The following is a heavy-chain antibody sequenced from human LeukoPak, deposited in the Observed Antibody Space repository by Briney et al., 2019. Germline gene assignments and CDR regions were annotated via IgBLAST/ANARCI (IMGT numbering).Heavy chain of an antibody. Sequence: GASVKVSCKASGYTFTSYGISWVRQAPGLGLEWMGWISAYNGNTNYAQKLQGRVTMTTDTSTSTAYMELRSLRSDDTAVYYCARGYCSSTSCYENWFDPWGQGTLVTVSS. CDR2: ISAYNGNT. V-gene: IGHV1-18*01. CDR1: GYTFTSYG. J-gene: IGHJ5*02. D-gene: IGHD2-2*01. CDR3: ARGYCSSTSCYENWFDP.